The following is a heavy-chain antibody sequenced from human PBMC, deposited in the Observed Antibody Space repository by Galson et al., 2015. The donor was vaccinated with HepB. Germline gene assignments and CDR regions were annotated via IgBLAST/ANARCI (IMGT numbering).Heavy chain of an antibody. CDR3: AAAVNPYYYDF. J-gene: IGHJ4*02. CDR2: VYKDGST. D-gene: IGHD6-25*01. V-gene: IGHV3-53*01. CDR1: GFSVSSNY. Sequence: RLSCAASGFSVSSNYFNWVRQAPEKGLEWVSIVYKDGSTYYADSVKGRFTISRDSSKNMVYLQMDSLRAEDTALYYCAAAVNPYYYDFWGRGTLVIVSS.